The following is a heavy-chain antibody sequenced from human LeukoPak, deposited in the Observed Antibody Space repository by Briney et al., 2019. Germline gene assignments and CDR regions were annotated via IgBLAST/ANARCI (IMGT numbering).Heavy chain of an antibody. CDR2: IIPIFGTA. CDR1: GRTFSSYA. D-gene: IGHD3-22*01. CDR3: ARVLKDSSGYYSYYYGMDV. J-gene: IGHJ6*01. Sequence: ASVKVSCKASGRTFSSYAISWVRQAPGQGLEWMGGIIPIFGTANYAQKFQGRVTITEDESTSTAYMELSSLRSEDTAVYYCARVLKDSSGYYSYYYGMDVWGQGTTVTVSS. V-gene: IGHV1-69*13.